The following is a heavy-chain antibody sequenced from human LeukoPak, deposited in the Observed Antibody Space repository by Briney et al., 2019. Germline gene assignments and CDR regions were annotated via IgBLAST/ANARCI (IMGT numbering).Heavy chain of an antibody. J-gene: IGHJ6*03. Sequence: GGSLRLSCAASGFTFDDYAMHWVRQAPGKGLEWVSAISGSGGSTYYADSVKGRFTISRDNSKNTLYLQMNSLRAEDTAVYYCAKGHPGDYYYMDVWGKGTTVTVSS. D-gene: IGHD3-10*01. CDR1: GFTFDDYA. V-gene: IGHV3-23*01. CDR2: ISGSGGST. CDR3: AKGHPGDYYYMDV.